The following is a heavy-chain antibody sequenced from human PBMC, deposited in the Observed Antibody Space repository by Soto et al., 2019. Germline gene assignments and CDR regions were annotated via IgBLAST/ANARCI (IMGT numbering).Heavy chain of an antibody. J-gene: IGHJ4*02. CDR2: MQPSTGRT. D-gene: IGHD1-26*01. Sequence: ASVKVTWKACGYIFASLDINWVRQTAGQGLEWMGWMQPSTGRTGYAQKFQGRVTMTRDTSINTAYMELTTLTSDDTAFYYCARGVSAGVDYWGQGTLVTSPQ. V-gene: IGHV1-8*01. CDR1: GYIFASLD. CDR3: ARGVSAGVDY.